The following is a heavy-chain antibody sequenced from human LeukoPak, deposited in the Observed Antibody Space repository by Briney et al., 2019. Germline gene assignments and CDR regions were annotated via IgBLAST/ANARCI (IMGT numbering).Heavy chain of an antibody. CDR3: ARGAWYSGYGFDY. Sequence: SETLSLTCTVSGGSISSYYWSWIRQPPGKGLEWIGYIYYSGSTNYNPSLKSRVTISVDTSKNQFSLKLSSVTAADTAVYYCARGAWYSGYGFDYWGQGTLVTVSS. V-gene: IGHV4-59*01. D-gene: IGHD5-12*01. CDR2: IYYSGST. J-gene: IGHJ4*02. CDR1: GGSISSYY.